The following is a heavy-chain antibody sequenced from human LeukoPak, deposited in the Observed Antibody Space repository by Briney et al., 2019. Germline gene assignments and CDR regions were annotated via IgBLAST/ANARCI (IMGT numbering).Heavy chain of an antibody. Sequence: PSETLSLTCAVYGGTFSGYYWSWIRQPPGKGLEWIGEINHSGSTNYNPSLKSRVTMSVDTSKNQFSLKLTSLTAADTAVYYCARVNASERAAYYFDYWGQGTLVTVSS. CDR2: INHSGST. J-gene: IGHJ4*02. D-gene: IGHD1-14*01. V-gene: IGHV4-34*01. CDR3: ARVNASERAAYYFDY. CDR1: GGTFSGYY.